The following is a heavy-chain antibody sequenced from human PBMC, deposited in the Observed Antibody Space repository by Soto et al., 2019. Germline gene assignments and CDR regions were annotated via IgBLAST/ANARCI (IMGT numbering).Heavy chain of an antibody. CDR2: INAGNGNT. CDR1: GYTFTSYA. Sequence: SVKVSCKASGYTFTSYAMHWVRQAPGQRLEWMGWINAGNGNTKYSQKFQGRVTITRDTSASTAYMELSSLRSEDTAVYYCARGRIAAAQVFDYWGQGTLVTVSS. D-gene: IGHD6-13*01. CDR3: ARGRIAAAQVFDY. J-gene: IGHJ4*02. V-gene: IGHV1-3*01.